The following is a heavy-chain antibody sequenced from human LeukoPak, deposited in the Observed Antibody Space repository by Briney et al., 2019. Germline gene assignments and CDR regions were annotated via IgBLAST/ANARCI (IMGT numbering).Heavy chain of an antibody. V-gene: IGHV4-34*01. CDR3: ARHTYVRYYYGSGSYYGTGMDV. CDR1: GGSFSAYY. Sequence: SETLSLTCAVYGGSFSAYYWSWISQPPGKRLEWIGEINHSGSTNYNPSLKSRVTISVDTSKNQFSLKLSSVTAADTAVYYCARHTYVRYYYGSGSYYGTGMDVWGKGTTVTISS. D-gene: IGHD3-10*01. J-gene: IGHJ6*03. CDR2: INHSGST.